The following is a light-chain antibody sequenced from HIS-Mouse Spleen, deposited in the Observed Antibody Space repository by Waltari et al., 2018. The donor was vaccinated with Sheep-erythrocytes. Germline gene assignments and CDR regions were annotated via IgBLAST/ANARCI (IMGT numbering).Light chain of an antibody. CDR2: AAS. J-gene: IGKJ1*01. CDR3: LQHNSYPWT. V-gene: IGKV1-17*03. CDR1: QGISIY. Sequence: DINLTPSPSSVSASDGDRVTITCRASQGISIYLAWFQQKPGKVPKLLIYAASSLQSGVPSRFSGSGSGTEFTLTISSLQPEDFATYYCLQHNSYPWTFGQGTKVEIK.